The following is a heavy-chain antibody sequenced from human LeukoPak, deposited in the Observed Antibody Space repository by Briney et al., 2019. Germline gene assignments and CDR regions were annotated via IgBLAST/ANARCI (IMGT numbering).Heavy chain of an antibody. CDR2: ISSSSSYI. CDR3: ARDPYYDILTGYPQNY. V-gene: IGHV3-21*01. D-gene: IGHD3-9*01. Sequence: GGSLRLSCAGSGFTFSSYSMNWVRQAPGKGLEWVSSISSSSSYIYYADSVKGRFTISRDNAKNSLYLQMNSLRAEDTAVYYCARDPYYDILTGYPQNYWGQGTLVTVSS. CDR1: GFTFSSYS. J-gene: IGHJ4*02.